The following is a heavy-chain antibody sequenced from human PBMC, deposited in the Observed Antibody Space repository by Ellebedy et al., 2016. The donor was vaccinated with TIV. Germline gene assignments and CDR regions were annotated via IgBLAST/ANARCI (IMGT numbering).Heavy chain of an antibody. J-gene: IGHJ3*02. D-gene: IGHD6-19*01. CDR1: GFTFSSYS. Sequence: GGSLRLSXAASGFTFSSYSMNWVRQAPGKGLEWVSSISSSSSYIYYADSVKGRFTISRDNAKNSLYLQMNSLRAEDTAVYYCVRGWYSSGHCDVFAMWGQGTIVTVSS. V-gene: IGHV3-21*01. CDR3: VRGWYSSGHCDVFAM. CDR2: ISSSSSYI.